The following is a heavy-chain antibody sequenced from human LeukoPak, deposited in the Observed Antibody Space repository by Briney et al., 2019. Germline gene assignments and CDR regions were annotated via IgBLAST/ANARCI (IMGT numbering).Heavy chain of an antibody. CDR3: ARAPYFDFWTGYYFDY. Sequence: SETLSLTCIVSGGSISSYYWSWIRQPPGKGLEWIGFIFYSGTTNYKPSLNSRVTISVDTSKNQFSLKLSSVTAADTAVYYCARAPYFDFWTGYYFDYWGQGTLVTVSS. CDR2: IFYSGTT. J-gene: IGHJ4*02. CDR1: GGSISSYY. D-gene: IGHD3-3*01. V-gene: IGHV4-59*01.